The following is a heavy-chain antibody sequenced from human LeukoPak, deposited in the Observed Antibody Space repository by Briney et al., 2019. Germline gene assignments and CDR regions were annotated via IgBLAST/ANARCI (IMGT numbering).Heavy chain of an antibody. D-gene: IGHD6-19*01. Sequence: GGSLRLSCAVSGFTFDDYAMHWVRQAPGKGLEWVSGISWNSGSIGYADSVKGRFTISRDNAKNSLYLQMNSLRAEDTALYYCAKVRQQWLVQDAFDIWGQGTMVTVSS. J-gene: IGHJ3*02. CDR3: AKVRQQWLVQDAFDI. V-gene: IGHV3-9*01. CDR2: ISWNSGSI. CDR1: GFTFDDYA.